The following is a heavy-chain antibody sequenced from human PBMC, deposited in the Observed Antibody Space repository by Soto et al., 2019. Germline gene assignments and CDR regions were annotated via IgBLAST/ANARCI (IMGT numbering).Heavy chain of an antibody. V-gene: IGHV3-23*01. CDR1: GFTFSSYA. CDR2: ISGSGGST. J-gene: IGHJ6*03. Sequence: PGGSLRLSCAASGFTFSSYAMSWVRQAPGKGLEWVSAISGSGGSTYYADSVKGRFTISRDNSKNTLYLQMNSLRAEDTAVYYCAKGMGYCSSTSCYFAYYYYYMDVWGKGTTVTVSS. CDR3: AKGMGYCSSTSCYFAYYYYYMDV. D-gene: IGHD2-2*01.